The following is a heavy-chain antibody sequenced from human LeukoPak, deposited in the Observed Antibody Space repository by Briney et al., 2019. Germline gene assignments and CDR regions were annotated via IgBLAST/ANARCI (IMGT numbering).Heavy chain of an antibody. D-gene: IGHD3-22*01. Sequence: ASVKVSCKASGYTFTSYGISWARQAPGQGLEWMGWISAYNGNTHYAQKLQGRVTMTTDTSTSTVYMELRSLRSDDTAVYYCARGSPPRRNYDSRGYYSYYFDYWGQGTLVTVSS. CDR3: ARGSPPRRNYDSRGYYSYYFDY. CDR2: ISAYNGNT. V-gene: IGHV1-18*01. CDR1: GYTFTSYG. J-gene: IGHJ4*02.